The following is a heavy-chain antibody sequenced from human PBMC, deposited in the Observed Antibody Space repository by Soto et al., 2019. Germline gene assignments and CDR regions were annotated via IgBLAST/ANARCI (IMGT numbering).Heavy chain of an antibody. CDR1: GGSFSGYY. Sequence: PSETLSLTCAVYGGSFSGYYWSWIRQRPGKGLEWIGEINHSGSTNYNPSLKSRVTISVDTSKNQFSLKLSSVTAADTAVYYCAARPKDYYDSSGYYYWGQGTLVTVSS. J-gene: IGHJ4*02. D-gene: IGHD3-22*01. V-gene: IGHV4-34*01. CDR3: AARPKDYYDSSGYYY. CDR2: INHSGST.